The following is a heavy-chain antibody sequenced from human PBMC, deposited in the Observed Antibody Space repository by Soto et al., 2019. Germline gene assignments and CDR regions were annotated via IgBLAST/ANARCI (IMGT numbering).Heavy chain of an antibody. CDR1: GGPISDYY. Sequence: QMQLQQWGAGLLKPSETLSLTCAVYGGPISDYYWSWIRQAPGPGLEWIGEINHRGSTHDSPSLKCRVSRSVDTSKSQISLYLSSVTAADAAMYYCARVERGTSTTVVDSFDLWGQGTMVTVSS. D-gene: IGHD2-2*01. CDR2: INHRGST. CDR3: ARVERGTSTTVVDSFDL. J-gene: IGHJ3*01. V-gene: IGHV4-34*01.